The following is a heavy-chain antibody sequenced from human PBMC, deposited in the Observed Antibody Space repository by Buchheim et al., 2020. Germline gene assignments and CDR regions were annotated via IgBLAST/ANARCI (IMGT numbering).Heavy chain of an antibody. Sequence: EVQLVESGGGLVQPGGSLRLSCAASGFTFSSKSMNWVRQSPGKGLEWVSYISSGSGTIYYADSVKGRFTISRDNAKHSLYLQMNSLRAEDTAVYYCARDPFGYCSGGSCSSYGMDVWGQGTT. CDR2: ISSGSGTI. CDR3: ARDPFGYCSGGSCSSYGMDV. CDR1: GFTFSSKS. V-gene: IGHV3-48*01. D-gene: IGHD2-15*01. J-gene: IGHJ6*02.